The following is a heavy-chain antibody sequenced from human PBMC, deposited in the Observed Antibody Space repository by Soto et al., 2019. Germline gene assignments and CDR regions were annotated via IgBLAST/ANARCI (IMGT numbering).Heavy chain of an antibody. CDR3: AVTVTGSRSPLAH. V-gene: IGHV1-69*06. J-gene: IGHJ4*02. CDR2: IIPIYASP. D-gene: IGHD3-9*01. Sequence: QVQLVQSGAEVKKPGSSVKVSCKASGGTFSSNAISWVRQAPGQGLEWMGGIIPIYASPNYAQNFQCRVTVTADKATSTAYLELSRLKFADSAIYYCAVTVTGSRSPLAHWGRGTLVIVSS. CDR1: GGTFSSNA.